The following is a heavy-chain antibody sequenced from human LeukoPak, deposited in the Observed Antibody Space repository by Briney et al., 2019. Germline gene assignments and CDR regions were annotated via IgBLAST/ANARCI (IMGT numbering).Heavy chain of an antibody. CDR1: GGSFSGYY. D-gene: IGHD6-19*01. CDR3: ARQRLPTHKYSSGKYYFDY. J-gene: IGHJ4*02. V-gene: IGHV4-34*01. Sequence: KSSETLSVTCAVYGGSFSGYYWSWIRQPPGKGLEWIGEINHSGSTNYNPSLKSRVTISVDTSKNQFSLKLSSVTAADTAVYYCARQRLPTHKYSSGKYYFDYWGQGTLVTVSS. CDR2: INHSGST.